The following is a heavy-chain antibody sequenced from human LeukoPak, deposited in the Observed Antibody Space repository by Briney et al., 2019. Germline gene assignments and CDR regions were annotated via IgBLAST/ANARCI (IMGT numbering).Heavy chain of an antibody. V-gene: IGHV4-59*01. CDR3: ARAVGAPKGEWYYGMDG. CDR1: GGSISSYY. CDR2: IYYSRST. Sequence: SETLTLTCTVSGGSISSYYWSWIRQPPGKGLEWIGYIYYSRSTKYNPSLTRRITISVGTSKNQFALKLSSVTAADTAVYYCARAVGAPKGEWYYGMDGWGQGTTVTASS. J-gene: IGHJ6*02. D-gene: IGHD1-26*01.